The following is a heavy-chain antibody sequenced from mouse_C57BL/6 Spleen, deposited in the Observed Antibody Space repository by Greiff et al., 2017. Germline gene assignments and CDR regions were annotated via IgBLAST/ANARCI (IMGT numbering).Heavy chain of an antibody. V-gene: IGHV1-55*01. CDR3: ARDETTVGFSRFAY. D-gene: IGHD1-1*01. J-gene: IGHJ3*01. Sequence: QVQLQQPGAELVKPGASVKMSCKASGYTFTSYWITWLKQRPGQGLEWIGDIYPGGGSTNYNEKFKSKATLTVDTSSSTAYMQLSSLTSEDSAVYYCARDETTVGFSRFAYWGQGTLVTVSA. CDR1: GYTFTSYW. CDR2: IYPGGGST.